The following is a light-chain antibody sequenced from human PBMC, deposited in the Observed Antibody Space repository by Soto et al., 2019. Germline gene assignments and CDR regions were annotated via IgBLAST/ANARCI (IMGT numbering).Light chain of an antibody. CDR1: TSDIGSNT. Sequence: QSVLTQPPSASGTPGQKITISCSGSTSDIGSNTVNWYQQVPGTAPKLLIYANNQRPSGVPDRFSGSKSGTSASLAISGLQSEDEADYYCEAWDDSLTGPVFGGGTQLTVL. CDR3: EAWDDSLTGPV. CDR2: ANN. V-gene: IGLV1-44*01. J-gene: IGLJ3*02.